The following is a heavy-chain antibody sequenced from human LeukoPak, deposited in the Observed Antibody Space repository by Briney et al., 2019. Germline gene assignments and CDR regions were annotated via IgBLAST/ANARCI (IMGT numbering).Heavy chain of an antibody. D-gene: IGHD3-22*01. V-gene: IGHV5-51*01. CDR2: IYPGDSDT. CDR1: GYSFTSYW. CDR3: ARWYYYDSSGSLDY. J-gene: IGHJ4*02. Sequence: GESLKISCTASGYSFTSYWIGWVRQMPGKGLEWMGIIYPGDSDTRYSPSFQGQVTISADKSISTAYLQWSSLKASDTAMYYCARWYYYDSSGSLDYWGQGTLVTVSS.